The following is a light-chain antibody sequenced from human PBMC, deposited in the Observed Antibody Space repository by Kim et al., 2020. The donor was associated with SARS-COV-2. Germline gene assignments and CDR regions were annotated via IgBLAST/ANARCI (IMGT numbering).Light chain of an antibody. CDR2: GAS. CDR3: QQYDTSLTWT. J-gene: IGKJ1*01. V-gene: IGKV3-20*01. CDR1: KKVSSNY. Sequence: PGERAALSSRASKKVSSNYLAWYQQKPGQAPRLLIYGASSRATGIPDRFSGSGSGTDFTLTISRLEPEDFAVYYCQQYDTSLTWTFGQGTKVDIK.